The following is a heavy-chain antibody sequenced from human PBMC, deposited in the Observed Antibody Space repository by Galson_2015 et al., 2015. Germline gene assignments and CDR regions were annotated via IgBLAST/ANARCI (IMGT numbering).Heavy chain of an antibody. J-gene: IGHJ4*02. D-gene: IGHD3-9*01. CDR3: ARGRNLRYYDILTGYYAHFDY. V-gene: IGHV1-8*01. Sequence: SCKASGYTFTSYDINCVRQATGQGLEWMGWMNPNSGNTGYAQKFQGRVTMTRNTSISTAYMELSSLRSEDTAVYYCARGRNLRYYDILTGYYAHFDYWGQGTLVTVSS. CDR1: GYTFTSYD. CDR2: MNPNSGNT.